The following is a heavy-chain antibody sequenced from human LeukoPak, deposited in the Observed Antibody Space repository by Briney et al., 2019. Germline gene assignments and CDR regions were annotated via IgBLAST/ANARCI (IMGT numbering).Heavy chain of an antibody. J-gene: IGHJ4*02. CDR3: ASLTFGGVIGFDY. D-gene: IGHD3-16*02. CDR2: ISSSGSHM. CDR1: GFTFSSYS. Sequence: GGSLRLSCAASGFTFSSYSMNWVRQAPGKGLEWVSSISSSGSHMYYADSVKGRFTISRDNAKNSLYVQMNSLRAEDTAVYYCASLTFGGVIGFDYWGQGTLVTVSS. V-gene: IGHV3-21*01.